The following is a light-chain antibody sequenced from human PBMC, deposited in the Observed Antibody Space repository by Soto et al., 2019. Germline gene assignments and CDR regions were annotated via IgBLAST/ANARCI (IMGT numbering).Light chain of an antibody. CDR2: EAS. CDR1: KSISGS. J-gene: IGKJ1*01. V-gene: IGKV1-5*03. CDR3: QQYNAYWT. Sequence: DIQMTQSPSTLSASVGDRVTITSRASKSISGSLAWYQQKPGKAPRLLIYEASNLKSGVPSRFSGSGSGTEYTLTISSLQPDDFASYYCQQYNAYWTFGQGTKVEI.